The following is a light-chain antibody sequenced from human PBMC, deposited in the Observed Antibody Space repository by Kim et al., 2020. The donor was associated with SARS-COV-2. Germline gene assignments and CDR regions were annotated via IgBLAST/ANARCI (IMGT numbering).Light chain of an antibody. CDR3: QQYYSYPWT. Sequence: AIRMTQSPSSFSASTGDRVTITCRASQGISSYLAWYQQKPGKAPKLLIYAASTLQSGVPSRFSGSGSETDFTLTISCLQSEDFATYYCQQYYSYPWTFGQGNKVDIK. V-gene: IGKV1-8*01. J-gene: IGKJ1*01. CDR1: QGISSY. CDR2: AAS.